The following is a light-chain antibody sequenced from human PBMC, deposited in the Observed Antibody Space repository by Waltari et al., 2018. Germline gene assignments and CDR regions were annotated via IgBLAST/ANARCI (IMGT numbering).Light chain of an antibody. J-gene: IGLJ2*01. V-gene: IGLV1-40*01. CDR3: QSYDYSLSGSAV. CDR1: SSNIESGYD. CDR2: GGT. Sequence: QSALTPPPSVSGAPGPRAHITCTGPSSNIESGYDGHGYQQILGTGPRLLLYGGTNRPSGVPDRFSGSRSGTSASLAITGLQTEDEAHYYCQSYDYSLSGSAVFGGGTKLTVL.